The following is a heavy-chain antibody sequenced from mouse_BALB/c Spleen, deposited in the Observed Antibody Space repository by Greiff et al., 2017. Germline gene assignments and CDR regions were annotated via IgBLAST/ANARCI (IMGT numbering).Heavy chain of an antibody. J-gene: IGHJ3*01. CDR1: GFTFSSYA. CDR3: ARDGYGSFAY. D-gene: IGHD1-1*01. CDR2: ISSGGST. V-gene: IGHV5-6-5*01. Sequence: EVKLMESGGGLVKPGGSLKLSCAASGFTFSSYAMSWVRQTPEKRLEWVASISSGGSTYYPDSVKGRVTISRDNARNILYLQMSSLRSEDTAMYYCARDGYGSFAYWGQGTLVTVSA.